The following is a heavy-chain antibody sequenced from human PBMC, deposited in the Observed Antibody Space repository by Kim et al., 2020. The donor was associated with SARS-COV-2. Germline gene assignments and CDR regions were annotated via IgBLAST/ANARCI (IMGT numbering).Heavy chain of an antibody. D-gene: IGHD2-2*01. J-gene: IGHJ4*02. CDR2: FDPEDGET. CDR1: GYTLTELS. CDR3: ATCLSVWITSCYYYFDY. Sequence: ASVKVSCKVSGYTLTELSMHWVRQAPGKGLEWMGGFDPEDGETIYAQKFQGRVTMTEDTSTDTAYMELSSLRSEDTAVYYCATCLSVWITSCYYYFDYWGQGTLVTVSS. V-gene: IGHV1-24*01.